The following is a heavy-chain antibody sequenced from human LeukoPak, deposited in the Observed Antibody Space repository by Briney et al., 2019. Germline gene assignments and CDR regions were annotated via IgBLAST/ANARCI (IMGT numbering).Heavy chain of an antibody. CDR3: ARGPTFGGVYFDY. V-gene: IGHV3-33*01. Sequence: GGSLRLSCAASGFTFSSYGMNWVRQAPGKGLEWVAVMWYDGSNKYYTDSVKGRFTISRDNSKNALYLQMNSLRAEDTAVYYCARGPTFGGVYFDYWGQGTLVTVSS. CDR2: MWYDGSNK. D-gene: IGHD3-16*01. J-gene: IGHJ4*02. CDR1: GFTFSSYG.